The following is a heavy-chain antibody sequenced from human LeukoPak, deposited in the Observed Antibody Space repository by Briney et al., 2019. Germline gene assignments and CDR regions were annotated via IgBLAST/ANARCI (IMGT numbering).Heavy chain of an antibody. CDR3: ARSDYYDSSGPFDT. CDR2: IFPPDSDT. D-gene: IGHD3-22*01. J-gene: IGHJ4*02. V-gene: IGHV5-51*01. CDR1: GYNFDRYW. Sequence: GESLQISCKGSGYNFDRYWIAWVRQMPGKGLEWMGLIFPPDSDTRYSPSFQGQVTISVDKSINTAFLQWSTLQASDIAIYYCARSDYYDSSGPFDTWGQGTLVTVSA.